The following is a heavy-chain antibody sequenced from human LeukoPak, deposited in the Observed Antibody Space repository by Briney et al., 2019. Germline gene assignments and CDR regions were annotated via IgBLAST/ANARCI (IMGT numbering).Heavy chain of an antibody. CDR2: IWYDRSDK. J-gene: IGHJ6*02. Sequence: PGRSLRLSCAASGFTFSSYGMHWVRQAPGKGLEWLAVIWYDRSDKYYADSVKGRFTISRDNSKNTLYLQMNSLRAEDTAVYYCARRLSPGNGMDVWGQGTTVTVSS. CDR1: GFTFSSYG. V-gene: IGHV3-33*01. D-gene: IGHD3-10*01. CDR3: ARRLSPGNGMDV.